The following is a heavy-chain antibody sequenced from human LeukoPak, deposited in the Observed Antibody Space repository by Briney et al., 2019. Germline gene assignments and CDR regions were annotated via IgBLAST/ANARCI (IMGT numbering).Heavy chain of an antibody. CDR3: ARVQWELRGVGSYFEY. CDR2: IKQDGSEK. CDR1: GFTFSSHW. J-gene: IGHJ4*02. V-gene: IGHV3-7*01. Sequence: GGSLRLSCLVSGFTFSSHWMSWVRQAPGKGLEWVANIKQDGSEKYYVGSVKGRFTMSRDNAKNSLYLQMNSLRAEGTAVYYCARVQWELRGVGSYFEYWGQGALVTVSS. D-gene: IGHD1-26*01.